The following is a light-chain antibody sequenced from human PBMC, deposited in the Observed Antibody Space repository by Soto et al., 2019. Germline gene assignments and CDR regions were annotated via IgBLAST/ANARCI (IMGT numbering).Light chain of an antibody. CDR2: AAS. Sequence: DIQMTQSPSSLSASVGDRVTITCRASQSISTYLNWYQQKPGKAPKLLIYAASRLQGGVPSRFSDSGSGTDFTLTISKLQPEDFATYYRQRSSNVFFTFGPGTKVDIK. J-gene: IGKJ3*01. CDR1: QSISTY. CDR3: QRSSNVFFT. V-gene: IGKV1-39*01.